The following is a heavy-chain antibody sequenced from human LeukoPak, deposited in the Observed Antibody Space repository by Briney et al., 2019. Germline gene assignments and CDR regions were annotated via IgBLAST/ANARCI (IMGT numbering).Heavy chain of an antibody. CDR2: INSDGSST. CDR1: GFIFSNYN. V-gene: IGHV3-74*01. J-gene: IGHJ4*02. CDR3: ARGDGYAQRD. D-gene: IGHD5-12*01. Sequence: GRSLRLSCVGSGFIFSNYNMNWVRQAPGKGLVWVSRINSDGSSTSYADSVKGRLTISRDNAKNTLYLQMNSLRVEDTAVYYCARGDGYAQRDWGQGTLVTVPS.